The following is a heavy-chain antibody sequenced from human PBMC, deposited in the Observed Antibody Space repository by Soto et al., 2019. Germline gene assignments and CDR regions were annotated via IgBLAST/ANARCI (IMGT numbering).Heavy chain of an antibody. Sequence: GGSLRLSCTASGFTFGDYAMRWFRQAPGRGVEWVGFIRSKAYGGTTEYAASVKGRFTISRDDSKSIAYLQMNSLKTEDTAVYYCTSPSSIAAREFFYWGQGTLVTVSS. D-gene: IGHD6-6*01. CDR1: GFTFGDYA. J-gene: IGHJ4*02. CDR3: TSPSSIAAREFFY. CDR2: IRSKAYGGTT. V-gene: IGHV3-49*03.